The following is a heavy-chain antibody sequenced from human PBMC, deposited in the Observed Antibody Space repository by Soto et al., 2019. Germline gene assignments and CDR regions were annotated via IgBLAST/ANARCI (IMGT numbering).Heavy chain of an antibody. CDR2: ISAYNGNT. CDR1: GYTFSSYF. CDR3: SRDLPPVDY. J-gene: IGHJ4*02. V-gene: IGHV1-18*01. Sequence: QVQLVQSGAEVKKPGASVKVSCKASGYTFSSYFISWLRQAPGQGLEWMGWISAYNGNTNYAQNLQGNATMTTNTSTSTAYMELRRLRSDDTAVYSFSRDLPPVDYGGQGNLVTVSS.